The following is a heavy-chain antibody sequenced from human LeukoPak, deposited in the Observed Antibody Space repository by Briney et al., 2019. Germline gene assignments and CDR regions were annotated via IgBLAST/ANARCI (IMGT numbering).Heavy chain of an antibody. J-gene: IGHJ4*02. CDR2: IYYSGST. Sequence: SETLSLTCTVSGYSISSSYYWGWIRQPPGKGLEWIGTIYYSGSTYLNPSLKSRVTVSVDTSKNQFSLKLSSVTAADTAVYYCARHDDLTPYYFDYWGQGTLVTVSS. CDR3: ARHDDLTPYYFDY. V-gene: IGHV4-39*01. CDR1: GYSISSSYY. D-gene: IGHD2-15*01.